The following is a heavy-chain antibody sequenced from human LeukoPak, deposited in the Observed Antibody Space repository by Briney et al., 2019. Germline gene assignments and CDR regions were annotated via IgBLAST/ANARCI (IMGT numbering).Heavy chain of an antibody. D-gene: IGHD6-13*01. CDR3: AKSFGYSRSWFDY. Sequence: RPGGSLRLSCAASGFTFSSYAMSWARQAPGKGLEWVSGISGNGGGTYYADSVKGRFTISRDNSKNTLYLQMNSLRAEDTAVYYCAKSFGYSRSWFDYWGQGTPVTVSS. CDR1: GFTFSSYA. CDR2: ISGNGGGT. J-gene: IGHJ4*02. V-gene: IGHV3-23*01.